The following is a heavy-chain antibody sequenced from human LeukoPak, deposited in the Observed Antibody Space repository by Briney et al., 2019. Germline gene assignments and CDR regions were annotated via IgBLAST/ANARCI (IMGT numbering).Heavy chain of an antibody. Sequence: GGSLRLSCAPSGFTVSSNYMSWVRQAPGKGLEWVSVIYSGGSTYYADSVKGRFTISRDNSKNTLYLQMNSLRAEDTAVYYCARSPSYWAYYFDYWGQGTLVTVSS. CDR2: IYSGGST. V-gene: IGHV3-53*01. CDR3: ARSPSYWAYYFDY. CDR1: GFTVSSNY. J-gene: IGHJ4*02. D-gene: IGHD3-10*01.